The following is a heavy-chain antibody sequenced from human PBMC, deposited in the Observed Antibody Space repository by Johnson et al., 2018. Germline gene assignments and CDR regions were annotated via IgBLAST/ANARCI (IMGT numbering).Heavy chain of an antibody. Sequence: QVQLQESGPGLVKPSGTLSLSCGVSGDSSSSNRWWTWVRQPPGKGLEWSGQIYHIGSTDYNPSLTSRVSMSVDKSKNEVSLKLSSVTAAGTAGYYCAGAGWHCFATSCYLDAYFMDFWGKGTTVTVSS. CDR2: IYHIGST. D-gene: IGHD2-2*01. CDR1: GDSSSSNRW. J-gene: IGHJ6*03. CDR3: AGAGWHCFATSCYLDAYFMDF. V-gene: IGHV4-4*02.